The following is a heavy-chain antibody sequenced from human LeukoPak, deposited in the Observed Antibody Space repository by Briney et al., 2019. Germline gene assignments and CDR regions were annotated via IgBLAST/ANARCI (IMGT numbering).Heavy chain of an antibody. J-gene: IGHJ4*02. D-gene: IGHD3-10*01. Sequence: GGSLRLSCAASGLTFSSYSMNWVRQAPGKGLEWVSSISSSSSYIYYADSVKGRFTISRDNAKNSLYLQMNSLRAEDTAVYYCARAPVGSGYYFDYWGQGTLVTVSS. CDR1: GLTFSSYS. CDR3: ARAPVGSGYYFDY. CDR2: ISSSSSYI. V-gene: IGHV3-21*01.